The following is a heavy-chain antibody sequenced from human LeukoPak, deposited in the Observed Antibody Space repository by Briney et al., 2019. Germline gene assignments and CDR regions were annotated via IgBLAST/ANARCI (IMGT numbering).Heavy chain of an antibody. Sequence: SVKVSCTASGGTFSSYAISWVRQAPGQGLEWMGGIIPIFGTANYAQKFQGRVTITADESTSTAYMELSSLRSEDTAVYYCARQNYYDSSGYYYYYGMDVWGQGTTVTVSS. D-gene: IGHD3-22*01. CDR3: ARQNYYDSSGYYYYYGMDV. CDR1: GGTFSSYA. V-gene: IGHV1-69*01. J-gene: IGHJ6*02. CDR2: IIPIFGTA.